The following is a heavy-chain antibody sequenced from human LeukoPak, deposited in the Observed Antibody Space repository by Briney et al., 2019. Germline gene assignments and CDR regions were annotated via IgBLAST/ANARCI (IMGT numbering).Heavy chain of an antibody. D-gene: IGHD3-10*01. Sequence: PSETLSLTCTVSGGSISSYYWSWIRQPPGKGLEWVGDIYYSGGTNYNPSLKSRVTISVDTSKNQFSLKLSSVTAADTAVYYCARDRSYGSGSYYFYYGMDVWGQGTTVTVSS. CDR3: ARDRSYGSGSYYFYYGMDV. CDR1: GGSISSYY. V-gene: IGHV4-59*01. J-gene: IGHJ6*02. CDR2: IYYSGGT.